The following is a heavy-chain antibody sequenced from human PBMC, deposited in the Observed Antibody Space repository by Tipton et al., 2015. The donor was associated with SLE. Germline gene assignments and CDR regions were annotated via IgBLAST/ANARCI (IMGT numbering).Heavy chain of an antibody. Sequence: SLRLSCAASGFTFSSYAMSWVRQAPGKGLEWVSAISGSGGSTYYADSVKGRFTISRDNAKSTLYLQMSSLRAEDTAVYYCASRAARLDYWGQGTLVTVSS. CDR2: ISGSGGST. CDR3: ASRAARLDY. D-gene: IGHD6-6*01. J-gene: IGHJ4*02. CDR1: GFTFSSYA. V-gene: IGHV3-23*01.